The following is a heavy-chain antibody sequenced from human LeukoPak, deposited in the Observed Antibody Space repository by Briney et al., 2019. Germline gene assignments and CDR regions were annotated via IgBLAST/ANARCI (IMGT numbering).Heavy chain of an antibody. CDR3: AREVPDYYDSSGYYGGGAYYFDY. CDR2: INPSGGST. J-gene: IGHJ4*02. V-gene: IGHV1-46*01. CDR1: GYTFTSYY. D-gene: IGHD3-22*01. Sequence: ASVKVSCKASGYTFTSYYMHWVRQAPGQGLGWMGTINPSGGSTGYAQKFQGRVTMTRDTSTSTVYMELSSLRSEDTAVYYCAREVPDYYDSSGYYGGGAYYFDYWGQGTLVTVSS.